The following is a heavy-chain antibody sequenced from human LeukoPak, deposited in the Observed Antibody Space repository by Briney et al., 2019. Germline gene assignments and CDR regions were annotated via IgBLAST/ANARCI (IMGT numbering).Heavy chain of an antibody. CDR3: AKNYYDSSGYYYAEALDY. J-gene: IGHJ4*02. CDR1: GFTFSSYG. Sequence: PGGSLRLSCAAPGFTFSSYGMHWVRQAPGKGLEWVAVISYDGSNKYYADSVKGRFTISRDNSKNTLYLQMNSLRAEDTAVYYCAKNYYDSSGYYYAEALDYWGQGTLVTVSS. V-gene: IGHV3-30*18. D-gene: IGHD3-22*01. CDR2: ISYDGSNK.